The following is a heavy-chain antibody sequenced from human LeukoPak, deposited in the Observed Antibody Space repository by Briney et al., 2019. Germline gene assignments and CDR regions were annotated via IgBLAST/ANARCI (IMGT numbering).Heavy chain of an antibody. D-gene: IGHD3-9*01. V-gene: IGHV1-18*01. Sequence: ASVKVSFKASGYTFTSYGISWVRQAPGQGLEWMGWISAYNGDTNYAQKLQGRVTMTTDTSTSTAYMELRSLRSDDTAVYYCARGAPYFDWFYFDYWGQGTLVTVSS. CDR3: ARGAPYFDWFYFDY. CDR2: ISAYNGDT. CDR1: GYTFTSYG. J-gene: IGHJ4*02.